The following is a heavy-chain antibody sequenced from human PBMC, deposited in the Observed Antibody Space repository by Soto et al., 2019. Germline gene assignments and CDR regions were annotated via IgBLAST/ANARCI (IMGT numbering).Heavy chain of an antibody. CDR1: GYTFTSYA. Sequence: ASVKVSCKASGYTFTSYAMHWVRQAPGQRLEWMGWINAGNGNTKYSQKFQGRVTITRDTSASTAYMELSSLRSEDTAVYYCARSRLRLPENWLDPWGQGTLVTVSS. V-gene: IGHV1-3*01. CDR3: ARSRLRLPENWLDP. CDR2: INAGNGNT. J-gene: IGHJ5*02. D-gene: IGHD2-15*01.